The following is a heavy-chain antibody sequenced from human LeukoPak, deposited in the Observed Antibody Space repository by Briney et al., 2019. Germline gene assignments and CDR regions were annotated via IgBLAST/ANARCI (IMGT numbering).Heavy chain of an antibody. Sequence: SVKVSCKASGGTFSSYAISWVRQAPGQGLGWMGGIIPIFGTANYAETFRGRVTITADKSTSTAYMELSSLRSEDTAVYYCARVGNYCSSTSCHQPGTAMVMSHWFDPRGQGTLVTVSS. CDR2: IIPIFGTA. V-gene: IGHV1-69*06. D-gene: IGHD2-2*01. CDR3: ARVGNYCSSTSCHQPGTAMVMSHWFDP. J-gene: IGHJ5*02. CDR1: GGTFSSYA.